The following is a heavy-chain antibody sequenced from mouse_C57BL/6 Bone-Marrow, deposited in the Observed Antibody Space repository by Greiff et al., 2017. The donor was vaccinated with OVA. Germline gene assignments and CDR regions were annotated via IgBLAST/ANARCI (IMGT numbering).Heavy chain of an antibody. V-gene: IGHV1-55*01. CDR3: ARAHYGSSYYFDD. J-gene: IGHJ2*01. D-gene: IGHD1-1*01. CDR2: IYPGSGST. CDR1: GYTFTSYW. Sequence: QVQLQQSGAELVKPGASVKMSCKASGYTFTSYWITWVKQRPGQGLEWIGDIYPGSGSTNYNEKFKSKATLTVDTSSSTAYMQLSSLTSEYSAVYYCARAHYGSSYYFDDWGQGTTLTVSS.